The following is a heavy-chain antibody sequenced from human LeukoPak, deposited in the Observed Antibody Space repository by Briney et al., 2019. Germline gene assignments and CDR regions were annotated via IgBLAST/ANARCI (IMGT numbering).Heavy chain of an antibody. D-gene: IGHD3-10*01. CDR2: ISSSSSTI. V-gene: IGHV3-48*01. CDR3: ARDPGITMVRGPWDWFDP. J-gene: IGHJ5*02. CDR1: GFTFSSYS. Sequence: EGSLRLSCAASGFTFSSYSMNWVRQAPGKGLEWVSYISSSSSTIYYADSVKGRFTISRDNAKNSLYLQMNSLRAEDTAVYYCARDPGITMVRGPWDWFDPWGQGTLVTVSS.